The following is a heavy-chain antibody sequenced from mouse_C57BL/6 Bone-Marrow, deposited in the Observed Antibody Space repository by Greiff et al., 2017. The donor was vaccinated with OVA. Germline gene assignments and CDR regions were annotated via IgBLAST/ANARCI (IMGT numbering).Heavy chain of an antibody. V-gene: IGHV2-5*01. CDR1: GFSLTSYG. D-gene: IGHD1-1*01. J-gene: IGHJ1*03. CDR2: IWRGGST. CDR3: AKSFHYYGRHWYFDV. Sequence: VQLKESGPGLVQPSQSLSITCTVSGFSLTSYGVHWVRQSPGKGLEWLGVIWRGGSTDYNAAFMSRLSITKDNSKSQVFFKMNSLQADDTAIYYCAKSFHYYGRHWYFDVWGTGTTVTVSS.